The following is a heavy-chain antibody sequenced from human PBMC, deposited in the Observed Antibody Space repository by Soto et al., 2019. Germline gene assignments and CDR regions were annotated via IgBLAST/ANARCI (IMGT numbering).Heavy chain of an antibody. V-gene: IGHV4-39*01. CDR3: ARSTIDVGVLAAAGEMDV. D-gene: IGHD6-13*01. J-gene: IGHJ6*04. Sequence: QLQLQESGPGLVKPSETLSLTCTVSGGSISSSSYYWGWIRQPPGKGLEWIGSIYYSGSTYYNPSLKSRVTISVDTSKNQFSLKLSSVTAADTAVYYCARSTIDVGVLAAAGEMDVWGKGTTVTVSS. CDR2: IYYSGST. CDR1: GGSISSSSYY.